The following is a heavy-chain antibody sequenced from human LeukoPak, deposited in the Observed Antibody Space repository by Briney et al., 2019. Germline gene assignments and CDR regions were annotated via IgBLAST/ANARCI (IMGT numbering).Heavy chain of an antibody. J-gene: IGHJ6*03. CDR1: GGSFSGYY. CDR3: ARTGFYYDSSGSGGYYYYMDV. Sequence: SETLSLTCAVYGGSFSGYYWSWIRQPPGKGLEWIGEINHSGSTNYNPSLKSRVTISVDTSKNQFSLKLSSVTAADTAVYYCARTGFYYDSSGSGGYYYYMDVWGKGTTVTISS. V-gene: IGHV4-34*01. CDR2: INHSGST. D-gene: IGHD3-22*01.